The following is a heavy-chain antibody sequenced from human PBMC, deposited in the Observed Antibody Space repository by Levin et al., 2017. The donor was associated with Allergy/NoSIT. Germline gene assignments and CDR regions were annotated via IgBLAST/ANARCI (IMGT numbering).Heavy chain of an antibody. Sequence: GESLKISCKASGYTFTSYYMHWVRQAPGQGLEWMGIINPSGGSTSYAQKFQGRVTMTRDTSTSTVYMELSSLRSEDTAVYYCARVQSQWLVRGSAFDIWGQGTMVTVSS. CDR1: GYTFTSYY. D-gene: IGHD6-19*01. V-gene: IGHV1-46*01. CDR3: ARVQSQWLVRGSAFDI. J-gene: IGHJ3*02. CDR2: INPSGGST.